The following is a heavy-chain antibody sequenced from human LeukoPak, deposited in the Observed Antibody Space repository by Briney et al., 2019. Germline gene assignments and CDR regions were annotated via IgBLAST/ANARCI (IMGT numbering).Heavy chain of an antibody. D-gene: IGHD2-2*01. V-gene: IGHV4-34*01. CDR2: INHSGST. CDR1: GGSFSGYY. CDR3: ARDPYCSSTSCERWFDP. Sequence: SETLSLTCAVYGGSFSGYYWSWIRQPPGKGLEWIGEINHSGSTNYNPSLKSRVTISVDTSKNQFSLKLNSVTAADTAVYYCARDPYCSSTSCERWFDPWGQGTLVTVSS. J-gene: IGHJ5*02.